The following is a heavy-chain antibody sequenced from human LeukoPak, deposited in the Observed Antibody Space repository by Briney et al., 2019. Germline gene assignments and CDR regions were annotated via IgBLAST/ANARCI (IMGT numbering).Heavy chain of an antibody. CDR3: ATLRYCSGGSCGSAFDI. J-gene: IGHJ3*02. CDR2: INSDGSTT. D-gene: IGHD2-15*01. CDR1: GFTFSSYW. V-gene: IGHV3-74*01. Sequence: PGGSLRLSCAASGFTFSSYWMHWVRQVPGKGLVWVSRINSDGSTTSYADSVKDRFTISRDNAKNSLYLQMNSLRAEDTAVYYCATLRYCSGGSCGSAFDIWGQGTMVTVSS.